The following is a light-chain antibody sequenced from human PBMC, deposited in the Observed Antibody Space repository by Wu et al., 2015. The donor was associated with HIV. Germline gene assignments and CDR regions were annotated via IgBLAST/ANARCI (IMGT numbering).Light chain of an antibody. V-gene: IGKV3-20*01. CDR3: QQYGSSPIT. CDR2: GAS. CDR1: QSVSSNY. J-gene: IGKJ5*01. Sequence: DIVLTQSPGTLSLSPGERATLSCRASQSVSSNYLAWYQQKPGQAPRLLIYGASGRATGIPDRFSGSGSGTDFTLIISRLEPEDFAVYYCQQYGSSPITFGQGTRLEIK.